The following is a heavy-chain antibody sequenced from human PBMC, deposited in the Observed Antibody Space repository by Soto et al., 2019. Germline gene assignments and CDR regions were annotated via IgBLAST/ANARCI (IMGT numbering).Heavy chain of an antibody. J-gene: IGHJ4*02. V-gene: IGHV3-23*01. D-gene: IGHD5-12*01. CDR2: VGDSGDTT. CDR1: GFTFINYA. CDR3: AKEPWTEGSRYDYVGY. Sequence: HPGGSLRLSCAASGFTFINYAMTGVRQAPGKGPERVSSVGDSGDTTYYADSVKGRFTISRDNSKNTVYLQMTSLRGEDTAVYYCAKEPWTEGSRYDYVGYWGQ.